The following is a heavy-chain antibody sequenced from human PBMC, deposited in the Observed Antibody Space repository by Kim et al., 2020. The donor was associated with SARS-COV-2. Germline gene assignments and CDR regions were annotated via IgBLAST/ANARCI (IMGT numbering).Heavy chain of an antibody. D-gene: IGHD2-15*01. V-gene: IGHV3-23*01. CDR1: GFTFGSYA. Sequence: GGSLRLSCAASGFTFGSYAMSWVRQAPGKGLEWVSVISGSGSSTYYADSVKGRFTISRDNSKNTLYLQMNSLRAEDMAVYYCAKDVWGSGTPNRGPFDYWGQGTLVTVSS. CDR3: AKDVWGSGTPNRGPFDY. CDR2: ISGSGSST. J-gene: IGHJ4*02.